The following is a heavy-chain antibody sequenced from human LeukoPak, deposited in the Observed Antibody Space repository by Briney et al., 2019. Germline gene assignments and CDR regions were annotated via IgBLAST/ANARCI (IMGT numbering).Heavy chain of an antibody. CDR1: GGSISSGGYS. V-gene: IGHV4-30-2*01. CDR3: ARTSPSGVFDY. CDR2: IYHSGST. J-gene: IGHJ4*02. Sequence: SQTLSLTCAVSGGSISSGGYSWSWIRQPPGKGLEWIGYIYHSGSTYYNPSLKSRVTISVDKSKNQFSLKLSSVTAADTAVYYCARTSPSGVFDYWGQGTLVTVTS. D-gene: IGHD3-3*01.